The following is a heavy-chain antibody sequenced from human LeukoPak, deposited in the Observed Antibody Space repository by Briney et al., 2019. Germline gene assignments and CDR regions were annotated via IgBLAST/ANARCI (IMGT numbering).Heavy chain of an antibody. V-gene: IGHV4-4*07. D-gene: IGHD1-26*01. J-gene: IGHJ6*03. CDR1: GGSISSYY. CDR3: ARSQGRRFLPTPPYMDV. Sequence: PSETLSLTCTVSGGSISSYYWSWIRQPAGKGLEWIGRIYTSGSTNYNPSLKSRVTMSVATSKNQFSLKLSSVTAADTAVYYCARSQGRRFLPTPPYMDVWGKGTTVTVSS. CDR2: IYTSGST.